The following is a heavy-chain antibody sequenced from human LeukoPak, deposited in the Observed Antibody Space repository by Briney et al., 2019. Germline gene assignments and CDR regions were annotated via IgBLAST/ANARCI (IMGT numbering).Heavy chain of an antibody. D-gene: IGHD3-22*01. V-gene: IGHV1-24*01. J-gene: IGHJ4*02. CDR3: ATSLDSSGYYYVDY. CDR2: FDPEDGET. CDR1: GYTLTELS. Sequence: ASVKVSCKVSGYTLTELSMHWVRQAPGKGLEWMGGFDPEDGETIYAQKFQGRVTMTEDTSTDTAYMELSSLRSEDTAVYYCATSLDSSGYYYVDYWGQGTLVTVSS.